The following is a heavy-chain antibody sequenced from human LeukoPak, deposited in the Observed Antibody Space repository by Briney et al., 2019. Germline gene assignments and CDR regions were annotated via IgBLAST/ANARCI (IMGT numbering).Heavy chain of an antibody. CDR2: ISGSGDGT. CDR3: ARGPSIAATHFDY. J-gene: IGHJ4*02. D-gene: IGHD6-6*01. CDR1: GFTFDNYA. Sequence: GGSLRLSCTASGFTFDNYAMIWVRQAPGKGLEWVSVISGSGDGTYSADSVRGRFTISRDNSKNTLYLEMSSLRVEDTAVYYCARGPSIAATHFDYWGQGTLVTVSS. V-gene: IGHV3-23*01.